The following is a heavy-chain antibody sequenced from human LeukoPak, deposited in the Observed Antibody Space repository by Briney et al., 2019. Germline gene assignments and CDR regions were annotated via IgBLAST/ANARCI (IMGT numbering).Heavy chain of an antibody. V-gene: IGHV3-30*03. CDR1: GFTFSSYG. D-gene: IGHD6-19*01. J-gene: IGHJ4*02. Sequence: GRSLRLSCAASGFTFSSYGMHWVRQAPGKGLECVAVISDDGSNKFYPDSVKGRFTISRDNSKNTLYLQMNSLRAEDTAVYYCAIPGAYSSGWNDYWGQGTLVTVSS. CDR2: ISDDGSNK. CDR3: AIPGAYSSGWNDY.